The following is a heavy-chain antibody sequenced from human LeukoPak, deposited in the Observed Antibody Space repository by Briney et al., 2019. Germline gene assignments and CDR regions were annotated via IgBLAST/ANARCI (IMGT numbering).Heavy chain of an antibody. D-gene: IGHD3-22*01. CDR1: GGSISSSSYY. CDR2: IYYSGST. Sequence: SETLSLTCTVSGGSISSSSYYWGWIRQPPGKGLEWIGSIYYSGSTYYNPSLKSRVTISVDTSKNQFSLKLSSVTAADTAVYYCARHLFYYDSSAVFDYWGQGTLVTVSS. CDR3: ARHLFYYDSSAVFDY. V-gene: IGHV4-39*01. J-gene: IGHJ4*02.